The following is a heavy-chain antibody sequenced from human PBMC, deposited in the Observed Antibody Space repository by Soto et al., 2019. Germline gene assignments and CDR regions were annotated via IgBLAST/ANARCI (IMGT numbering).Heavy chain of an antibody. Sequence: SETLSLTCTVSGGSISSSSYYWGWIRQPPGKGLEWIGSIYYSGSTYYNPSLKSRVTISVDTSKNQFSLKLSSVTAADTAVYYCARHVGRIAAAGNLWYFDYWGQGTLVTVSS. CDR2: IYYSGST. CDR1: GGSISSSSYY. J-gene: IGHJ4*02. CDR3: ARHVGRIAAAGNLWYFDY. V-gene: IGHV4-39*01. D-gene: IGHD6-13*01.